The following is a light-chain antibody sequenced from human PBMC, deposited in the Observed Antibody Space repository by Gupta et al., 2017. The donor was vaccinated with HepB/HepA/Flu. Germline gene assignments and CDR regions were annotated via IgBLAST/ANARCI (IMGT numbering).Light chain of an antibody. CDR2: VTS. Sequence: DIQMTQSPSSLSASVGDRVTITCRASQTIANYLNWYQQKPGKAPEVLIYVTSRLKSGVPSRFSGSGSETDFTLTISSLQPEDSATYYCQHTHSSFSTFGQGTKVEIK. V-gene: IGKV1-39*01. CDR3: QHTHSSFST. CDR1: QTIANY. J-gene: IGKJ1*01.